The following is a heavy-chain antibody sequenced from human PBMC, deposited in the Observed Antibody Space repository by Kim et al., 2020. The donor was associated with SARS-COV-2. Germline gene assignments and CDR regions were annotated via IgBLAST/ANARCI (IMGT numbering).Heavy chain of an antibody. V-gene: IGHV6-1*01. CDR3: ARAGPQYSSSSGYYFDY. D-gene: IGHD6-6*01. Sequence: VKSRITINPDPSKNQFSLQLNSVTPEDTAVYYCARAGPQYSSSSGYYFDYWGQGTLVTVSS. J-gene: IGHJ4*02.